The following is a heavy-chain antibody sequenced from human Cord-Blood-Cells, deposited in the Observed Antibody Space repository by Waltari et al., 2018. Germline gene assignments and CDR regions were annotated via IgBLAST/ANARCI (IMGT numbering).Heavy chain of an antibody. V-gene: IGHV3-9*01. Sequence: EVQLVESGGGLVQPGRSLRLSCAASGFTFDDYAMHWVRQAPGKGLEWVSGISWNSGSIGYADSVKCRFTISRDNAKNSLYLQMNSLRAEDTALYYCAKEALTDCSSTSCYSPFDYWGQGTLVTVSS. D-gene: IGHD2-2*01. CDR3: AKEALTDCSSTSCYSPFDY. J-gene: IGHJ4*02. CDR2: ISWNSGSI. CDR1: GFTFDDYA.